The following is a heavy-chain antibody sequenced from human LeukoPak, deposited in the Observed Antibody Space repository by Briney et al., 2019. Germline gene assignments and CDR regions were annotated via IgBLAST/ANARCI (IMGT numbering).Heavy chain of an antibody. CDR3: AREEMATGGVDY. D-gene: IGHD5-24*01. V-gene: IGHV1-46*01. Sequence: ASVKVSCKASGYTFTSYYMHWVRQAPGQGLEWMGIINPSGGSTSYAQKFQGRVTMARDTSTSTVYMELSSLRSEDTAVYYCAREEMATGGVDYWGQGTLVTVSS. J-gene: IGHJ4*02. CDR1: GYTFTSYY. CDR2: INPSGGST.